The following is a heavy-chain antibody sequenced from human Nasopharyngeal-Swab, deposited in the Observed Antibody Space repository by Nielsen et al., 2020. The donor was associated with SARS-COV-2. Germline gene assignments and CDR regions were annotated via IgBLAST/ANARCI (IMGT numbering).Heavy chain of an antibody. J-gene: IGHJ4*02. CDR3: ALVFDYYDSSGYG. CDR2: IYSGGSST. D-gene: IGHD3-22*01. CDR1: GFPFSSYA. V-gene: IGHV3-23*03. Sequence: GESLKISCAASGFPFSSYAMSWVRQAPGKGLEWVSVIYSGGSSTYYADSVKGRFTISRDNSKNTLYLQMNSLRAEDTAVYYCALVFDYYDSSGYGWGQGTLVTVSS.